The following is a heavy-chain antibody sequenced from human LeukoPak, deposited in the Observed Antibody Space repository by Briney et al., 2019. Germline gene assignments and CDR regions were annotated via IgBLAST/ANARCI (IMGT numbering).Heavy chain of an antibody. V-gene: IGHV3-23*01. CDR1: GFTFSRHA. D-gene: IGHD1-26*01. J-gene: IGHJ6*02. CDR3: ATTAVGSYLRHYYYGMDV. CDR2: IGGAAGST. Sequence: TGGSLRLSCAASGFTFSRHAMTWVRQAPGKGLEWVSTIGGAAGSTNYADSVRGRFTISRDNSNNTLFLHMTNLRAEDTAVYYCATTAVGSYLRHYYYGMDVWGQGTTVTVSS.